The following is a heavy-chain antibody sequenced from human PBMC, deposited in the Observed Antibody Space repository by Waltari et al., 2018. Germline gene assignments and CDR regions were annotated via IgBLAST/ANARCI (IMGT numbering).Heavy chain of an antibody. D-gene: IGHD3-22*01. CDR2: IYHSGIT. J-gene: IGHJ4*02. V-gene: IGHV4-38-2*01. CDR1: GYSISSGYY. CDR3: ASEKDTYYYDSSGYYAFDY. Sequence: QVQLQESGPGLVKPSETLSLTCAVSGYSISSGYYWGWIRQPPGKGLEWIGSIYHSGITYYNPSLKSRVTISVDTSKNQFSLKLSSVTAADTAVYYCASEKDTYYYDSSGYYAFDYWGQGTLVTVSS.